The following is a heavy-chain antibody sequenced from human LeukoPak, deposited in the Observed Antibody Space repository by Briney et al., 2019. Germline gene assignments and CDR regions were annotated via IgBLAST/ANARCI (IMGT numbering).Heavy chain of an antibody. V-gene: IGHV3-7*01. J-gene: IGHJ4*02. Sequence: GGSLRLSCAASGFTFSSYSMNWVRQAPGKGLEWLASIKVDGSDTYYDDSVKGRFIISRDNAKNSLYLQLNSLRADDTAVYYCARDHLAGWALEYWGQGTLVTVSS. D-gene: IGHD6-19*01. CDR3: ARDHLAGWALEY. CDR1: GFTFSSYS. CDR2: IKVDGSDT.